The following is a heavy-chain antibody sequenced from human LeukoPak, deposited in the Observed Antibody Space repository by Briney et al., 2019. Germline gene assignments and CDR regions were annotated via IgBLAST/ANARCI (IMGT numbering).Heavy chain of an antibody. CDR2: IYAGGST. CDR1: GLFFNRY. J-gene: IGHJ4*02. D-gene: IGHD3-16*01. V-gene: IGHV3-66*02. CDR3: AKLWGWRTHIDS. Sequence: GGPLSLLCTASGLFFNRYMTWVRPAPGKGLGWVSIIYAGGSTYYTDSVKGRFTISRNNSNKTVYLQKNNLNIEDTAVYHCAKLWGWRTHIDSWGQGTVVTVSS.